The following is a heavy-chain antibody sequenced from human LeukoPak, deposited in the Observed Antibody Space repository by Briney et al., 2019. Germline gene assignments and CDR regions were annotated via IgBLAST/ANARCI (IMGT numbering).Heavy chain of an antibody. D-gene: IGHD6-13*01. J-gene: IGHJ5*02. CDR3: ARDRQQLVPGASWFDP. V-gene: IGHV1-69*13. CDR1: RGTFSSYA. CDR2: IIPIFGTA. Sequence: SVKVSCKASRGTFSSYAISWVRQAPGQGLEWMGGIIPIFGTANYAQKFQGRVTITADESTSTAYMELSSLRSEDTAVYYCARDRQQLVPGASWFDPWGQGTLVTVSS.